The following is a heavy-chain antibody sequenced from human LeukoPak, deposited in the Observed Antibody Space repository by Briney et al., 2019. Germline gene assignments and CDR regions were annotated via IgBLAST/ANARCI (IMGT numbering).Heavy chain of an antibody. CDR2: IYYSGST. CDR3: ARDRSSSSGSLNY. V-gene: IGHV4-31*03. Sequence: PSETLPLTCTVSGGSISSGGYYWSWIRQHPGRGLEWLGYIYYSGSTYYNPSLKSRVTISVDTSKNQFSLKLSSVTAADTAVYYCARDRSSSSGSLNYWGQGTLVTVSS. CDR1: GGSISSGGYY. J-gene: IGHJ4*02. D-gene: IGHD6-6*01.